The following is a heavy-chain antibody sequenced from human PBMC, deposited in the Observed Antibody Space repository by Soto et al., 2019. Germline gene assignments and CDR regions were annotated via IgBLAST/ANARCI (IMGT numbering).Heavy chain of an antibody. D-gene: IGHD1-1*01. Sequence: RESLKISCKASGYIFSDYWIGWVRQMPGKGLERMGIIYPGDSDTRYTPTFQGQVTISADRSISTAYLQWSSLKASDTALYFYARPYNNYFPFWGQGTLVTVSS. CDR1: GYIFSDYW. J-gene: IGHJ4*02. CDR3: ARPYNNYFPF. V-gene: IGHV5-51*01. CDR2: IYPGDSDT.